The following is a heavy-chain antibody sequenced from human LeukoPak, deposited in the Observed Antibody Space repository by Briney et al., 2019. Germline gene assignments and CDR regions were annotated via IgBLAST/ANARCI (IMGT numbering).Heavy chain of an antibody. CDR1: GFTFSSYN. CDR2: ITSSSTYI. J-gene: IGHJ3*02. Sequence: GGSLRLSCAASGFTFSSYNMNWVRQAPGKGLEWVSSITSSSTYIYYADSVKGRFTISRDNARNSLSLQMNSLRAEDTAVYYCARVYYDSSGDAFDIWGQGTMVTVSS. D-gene: IGHD3-22*01. CDR3: ARVYYDSSGDAFDI. V-gene: IGHV3-21*01.